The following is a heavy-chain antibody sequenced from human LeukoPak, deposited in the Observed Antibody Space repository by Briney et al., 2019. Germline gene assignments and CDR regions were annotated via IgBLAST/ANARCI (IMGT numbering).Heavy chain of an antibody. CDR1: GGSISSYY. D-gene: IGHD3-10*01. CDR2: IYTSGTT. V-gene: IGHV4-4*07. J-gene: IGHJ4*02. Sequence: SETLSLTCTVSGGSISSYYWSWIRQPAGKGLEWIGRIYTSGTTNYNPSLKSRVTISVDTSKNQFSLKLSSVTAADTAVYYCARDRYYYGSGNSRVFDYWGQGTLVTVSS. CDR3: ARDRYYYGSGNSRVFDY.